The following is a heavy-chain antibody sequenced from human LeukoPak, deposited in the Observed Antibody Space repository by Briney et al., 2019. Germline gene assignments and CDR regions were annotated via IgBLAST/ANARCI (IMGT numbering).Heavy chain of an antibody. J-gene: IGHJ4*02. CDR2: IWYDGNNK. V-gene: IGHV3-30*02. CDR1: GFTFSSCG. CDR3: AKDPLQYGSGSYYFDY. D-gene: IGHD3-10*01. Sequence: GGSLRLSCAASGFTFSSCGTHWVRQAPGKGLEWVAFIWYDGNNKYYADSVKGRFTISRDSSKNTLYLQMNSLRAEDTAVYYCAKDPLQYGSGSYYFDYWGQGTLVTVSS.